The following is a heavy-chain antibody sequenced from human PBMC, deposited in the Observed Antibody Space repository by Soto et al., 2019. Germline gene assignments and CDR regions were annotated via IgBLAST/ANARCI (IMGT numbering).Heavy chain of an antibody. CDR1: GGSFRSEA. CDR3: ARGQEFGGNSEAFDV. J-gene: IGHJ3*01. V-gene: IGHV1-69*14. Sequence: QVQLGQSGAEVKKPGSSVKVSCKASGGSFRSEAINWLRQAPGQGPEWMGNILPLFGTPDYAQKFQGRVTVTADMSTTTVYMELNSLRVEDTAVYSCARGQEFGGNSEAFDVWGQGTTVIVSS. CDR2: ILPLFGTP. D-gene: IGHD2-15*01.